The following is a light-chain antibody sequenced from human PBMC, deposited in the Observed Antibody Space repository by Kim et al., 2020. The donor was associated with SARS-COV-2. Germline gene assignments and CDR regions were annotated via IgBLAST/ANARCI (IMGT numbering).Light chain of an antibody. J-gene: IGKJ1*01. Sequence: EIVLTQSPATLSLSPGERATLSCRASQGVSNYLAWYQQKPGQAPRLLIYDTSNRATGIPARFSGSGSGTDFTLTISSLEPEDFAVYLCQQRSSWPGTFGQGTKVDIK. CDR3: QQRSSWPGT. CDR1: QGVSNY. V-gene: IGKV3-11*01. CDR2: DTS.